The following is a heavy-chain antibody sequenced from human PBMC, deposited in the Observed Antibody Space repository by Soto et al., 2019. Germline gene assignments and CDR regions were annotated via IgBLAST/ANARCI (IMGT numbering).Heavy chain of an antibody. CDR2: IWYDGSNK. V-gene: IGHV3-33*01. Sequence: PGGSLRLSCAASGFTFSSYGLHWVRQAPGKGQEWVAVIWYDGSNKYYADSVKGRFTISRDNSKNTLYLQMNSLRAEDTAVYYCARDTSDIVVVPAAMSSYYGMVGWGQGTTVTVSS. CDR3: ARDTSDIVVVPAAMSSYYGMVG. D-gene: IGHD2-2*01. J-gene: IGHJ6*01. CDR1: GFTFSSYG.